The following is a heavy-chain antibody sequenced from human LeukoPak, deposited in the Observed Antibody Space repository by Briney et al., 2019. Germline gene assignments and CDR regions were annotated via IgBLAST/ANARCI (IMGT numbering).Heavy chain of an antibody. CDR1: GYTYTTYW. CDR3: VRPGPSGSYAY. Sequence: GESLKISCKGSGYTYTTYWIIWVRQMPGKGLEWMGRIDPSDSHTNYRPSFQGHVTISADKSISTAYLQWSSLKASDTAVYYCVRPGPSGSYAYWGPGTLVIVSS. V-gene: IGHV5-10-1*01. D-gene: IGHD1-26*01. CDR2: IDPSDSHT. J-gene: IGHJ4*02.